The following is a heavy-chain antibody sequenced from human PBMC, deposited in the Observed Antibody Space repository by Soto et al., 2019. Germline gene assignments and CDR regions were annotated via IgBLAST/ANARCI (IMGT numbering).Heavy chain of an antibody. CDR1: GYGLTSYW. Sequence: GESLKISRKASGYGLTSYWIGWVRQMPGKGLEWMGIIYPGYYDTRYSPPFQGQVTISADKSISTAYLQWSSLKDSDTAVYYCARQPTRTTVLLGQILSNDWFDPWGQGTLVTVSS. CDR2: IYPGYYDT. D-gene: IGHD4-17*01. V-gene: IGHV5-51*01. CDR3: ARQPTRTTVLLGQILSNDWFDP. J-gene: IGHJ5*02.